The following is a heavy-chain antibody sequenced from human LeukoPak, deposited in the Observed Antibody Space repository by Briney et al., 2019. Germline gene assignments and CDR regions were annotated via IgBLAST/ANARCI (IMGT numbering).Heavy chain of an antibody. V-gene: IGHV3-7*01. Sequence: GGSLRLSCAASGFIFTTYWMSWVRQAPGKGLEWVANIKQDGSEKYYVDSVKGRFTISRDNAKNALILQMNSLRDDDTDADYCTRVSSSGWDYYYYYYMDVWGKGTTVTVSS. CDR1: GFIFTTYW. CDR3: TRVSSSGWDYYYYYYMDV. D-gene: IGHD6-19*01. J-gene: IGHJ6*03. CDR2: IKQDGSEK.